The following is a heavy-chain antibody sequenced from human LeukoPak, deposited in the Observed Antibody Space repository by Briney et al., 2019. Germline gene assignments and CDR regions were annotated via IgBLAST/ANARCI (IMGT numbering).Heavy chain of an antibody. V-gene: IGHV1-46*01. J-gene: IGHJ4*02. D-gene: IGHD1-1*01. CDR1: GYTFTSYY. CDR2: INPSGGST. CDR3: AREANGYKFLDY. Sequence: ASVKVSCKASGYTFTSYYMHWVRQAPGQGLEWMGIINPSGGSTSYAQKFQGRVTMTRDTSTSTVYMALSSLRSEDTAVYYCAREANGYKFLDYWGQGTLVTVSS.